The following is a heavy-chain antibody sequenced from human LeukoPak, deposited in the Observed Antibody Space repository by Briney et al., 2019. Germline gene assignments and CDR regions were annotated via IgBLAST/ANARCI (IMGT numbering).Heavy chain of an antibody. V-gene: IGHV4-59*08. J-gene: IGHJ4*02. CDR1: GGSISSSY. Sequence: SETLSLTCTVSGGSISSSYWSWIRQPPGKGLEWIGYIYYSGSTNYNPSLKSRVTISVDTSKDQVSLKLSSVTAADTAVYYCARGNDYWGQGTLVTVSS. CDR2: IYYSGST. CDR3: ARGNDY.